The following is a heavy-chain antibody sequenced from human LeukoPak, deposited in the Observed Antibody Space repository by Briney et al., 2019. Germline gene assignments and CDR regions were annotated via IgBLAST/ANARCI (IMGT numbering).Heavy chain of an antibody. CDR1: GGSISSGSYY. CDR3: ARVLSTLRVVVTIAPGAFDI. V-gene: IGHV4-39*07. CDR2: FYYSGST. J-gene: IGHJ3*02. Sequence: SETLSLTCTVSGGSISSGSYYWGWIRQPPGKGLEWIGSFYYSGSTYYNPSLKSRVTISVDTSKNQFSLKLSSVTAADTAVYYCARVLSTLRVVVTIAPGAFDIWGQGTMVTVSS. D-gene: IGHD3-22*01.